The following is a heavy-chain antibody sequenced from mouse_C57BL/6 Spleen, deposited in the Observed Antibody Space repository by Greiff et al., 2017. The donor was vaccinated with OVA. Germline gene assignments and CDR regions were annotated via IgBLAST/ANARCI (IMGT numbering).Heavy chain of an antibody. D-gene: IGHD2-3*01. J-gene: IGHJ1*03. CDR3: ARHITYDGYYGYFDV. CDR2: IWSDGST. Sequence: QVQLKESGPGLVAPSQSLSITCTVSGFSLTSYGVHWVRQPPGKGLEWLVVIWSDGSTTYNSALKSRLSISKDNSKSQVFLKMNSLQTDDTAMYYCARHITYDGYYGYFDVWGTGTTVTVAS. CDR1: GFSLTSYG. V-gene: IGHV2-6-1*01.